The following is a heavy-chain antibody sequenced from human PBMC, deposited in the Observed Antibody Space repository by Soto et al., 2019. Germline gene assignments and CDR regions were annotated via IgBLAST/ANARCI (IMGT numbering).Heavy chain of an antibody. CDR2: ISYDGSNK. Sequence: QVQLVESGGGVVQPGRSLRLSCAASGFTFSSYAMHWVRQAPGKGLEWVAVISYDGSNKYYADSVKGRFTISRDNSKNTLYLQMNSLRAEDTAVYYCARVGGYDYGRFHYFDYWGQGTLVTVSS. D-gene: IGHD5-12*01. V-gene: IGHV3-30-3*01. CDR3: ARVGGYDYGRFHYFDY. J-gene: IGHJ4*02. CDR1: GFTFSSYA.